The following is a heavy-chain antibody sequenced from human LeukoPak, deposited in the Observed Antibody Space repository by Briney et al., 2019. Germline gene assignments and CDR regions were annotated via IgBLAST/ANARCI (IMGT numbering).Heavy chain of an antibody. CDR1: GGSISSYY. D-gene: IGHD6-13*01. V-gene: IGHV4-59*01. Sequence: PSETLSLTCTVSGGSISSYYWSWIRQPPGKGLEWIGYIYYSGSTNYNPSLKSRVTISVDTSKNQFSLKLSSVTAADTAVYYCARDASSSWDFDYWGQGTLVTVSS. CDR3: ARDASSSWDFDY. CDR2: IYYSGST. J-gene: IGHJ4*02.